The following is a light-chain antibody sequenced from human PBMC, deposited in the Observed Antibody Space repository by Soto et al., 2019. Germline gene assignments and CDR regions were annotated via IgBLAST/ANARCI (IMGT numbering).Light chain of an antibody. Sequence: DIQMTQSPSSVSASVGDRVTITCRASQDVSSWLAWYQHKPGKAPKLLIYAASRLQSGVPSRFIGIGSGTDFTLTISSLQPEDFATYYCQQANSFSFAFGPGTRVDIK. CDR2: AAS. J-gene: IGKJ3*01. CDR3: QQANSFSFA. CDR1: QDVSSW. V-gene: IGKV1-12*01.